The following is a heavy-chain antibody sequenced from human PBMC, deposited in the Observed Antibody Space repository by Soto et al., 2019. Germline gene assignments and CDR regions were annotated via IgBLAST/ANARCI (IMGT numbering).Heavy chain of an antibody. CDR1: GFTFSSYA. D-gene: IGHD3-3*01. CDR3: AKSVTYYDFWSGYSGAL. V-gene: IGHV3-23*01. CDR2: ISGSGGST. Sequence: GGSLRLSCAASGFTFSSYAMSWVRQAPGKGLEWVSAISGSGGSTYYADSVKGRFTISRDNSKNTLYLQMNSLRAEDTAVYYCAKSVTYYDFWSGYSGALWAQGNLVTVSS. J-gene: IGHJ4*02.